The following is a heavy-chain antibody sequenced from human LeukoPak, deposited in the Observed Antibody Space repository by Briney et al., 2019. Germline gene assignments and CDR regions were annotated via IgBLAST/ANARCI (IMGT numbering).Heavy chain of an antibody. V-gene: IGHV1-24*01. D-gene: IGHD1-1*01. J-gene: IGHJ4*02. CDR2: FDPEDGET. Sequence: SLNLSRNCSGYSLTVLCMHGVWHSPGQGPERGGVFDPEDGETIYAQKFQGKVTMTEDTSTDTAYMELSSLRSEDTAVYYCATAPGYNWNVFHYWGQGTLVTVSS. CDR3: ATAPGYNWNVFHY. CDR1: GYSLTVLC.